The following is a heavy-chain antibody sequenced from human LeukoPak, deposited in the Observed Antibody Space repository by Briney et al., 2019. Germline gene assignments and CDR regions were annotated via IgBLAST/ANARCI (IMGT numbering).Heavy chain of an antibody. CDR2: ISYDGSIT. CDR3: VREPLSQYYFDY. Sequence: GGSLRLSCAASGFTFSSYWMNWVRQAPGKGLEWVAVISYDGSITYYADSVKGRFTISRDSSKNTLYLQINSLRAEDTAVYYCVREPLSQYYFDYWGQGTLVTVSS. D-gene: IGHD2/OR15-2a*01. J-gene: IGHJ4*02. CDR1: GFTFSSYW. V-gene: IGHV3-30-3*01.